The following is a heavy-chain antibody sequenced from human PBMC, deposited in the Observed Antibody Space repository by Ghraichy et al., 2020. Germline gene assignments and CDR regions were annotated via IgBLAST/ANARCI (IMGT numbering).Heavy chain of an antibody. J-gene: IGHJ4*02. D-gene: IGHD6-19*01. CDR2: ISSDGSLN. CDR1: GFSFRTSS. Sequence: GESLNISCAASGFSFRTSSMHWVRQAPGKGLEWVSIISSDGSLNYYAESLKGRFTISRDNLKNTLYLDMNGLDTGDTAIYYCAKDYRWLVDYWGQGTLVTVSS. CDR3: AKDYRWLVDY. V-gene: IGHV3-30*04.